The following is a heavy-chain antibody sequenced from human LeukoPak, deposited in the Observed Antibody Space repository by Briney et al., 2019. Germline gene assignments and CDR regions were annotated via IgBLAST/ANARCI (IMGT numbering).Heavy chain of an antibody. CDR3: ARDVGGSLDY. D-gene: IGHD1-26*01. Sequence: GGSLRLSCAASGFTFSTYWMAWVRQAPGKGLEWVANIKGDESAKHQADSVKGRFTTSRDNAQNSVYLQMTSLRGEDTAVYYCARDVGGSLDYWGQGTLVTVSS. J-gene: IGHJ4*02. CDR1: GFTFSTYW. CDR2: IKGDESAK. V-gene: IGHV3-7*01.